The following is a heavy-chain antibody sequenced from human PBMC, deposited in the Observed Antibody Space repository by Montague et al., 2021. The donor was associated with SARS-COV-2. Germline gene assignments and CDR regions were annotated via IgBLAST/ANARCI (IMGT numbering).Heavy chain of an antibody. V-gene: IGHV5-51*07. CDR2: IYPGDSDT. J-gene: IGHJ3*02. CDR3: ARVTDYYYDTSGYWDAFDI. D-gene: IGHD3-22*01. CDR1: GYSFTSYW. Sequence: QSGAEVKEPGESLKISCKGSGYSFTSYWIGWVHQMPGKGLEWMGIIYPGDSDTRYSPSFQGQVTISADKSISTAYLQWSSLKASDTAIHYCARVTDYYYDTSGYWDAFDIWGQGTMVTVSS.